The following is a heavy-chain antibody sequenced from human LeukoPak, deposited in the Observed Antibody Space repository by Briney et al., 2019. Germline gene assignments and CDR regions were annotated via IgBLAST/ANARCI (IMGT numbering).Heavy chain of an antibody. J-gene: IGHJ5*02. CDR2: INQDEGEK. CDR1: GFTFSSHW. V-gene: IGHV3-7*01. D-gene: IGHD5-24*01. Sequence: GGSLRLSCAASGFTFSSHWMNWVRQAPGKGLEWVAIINQDEGEKYYVDSVKGRFTISRDNAKNSLYLQMNSLRVEDTAVYYCAKDVLMATILVPPNHWGQGTLVTVSS. CDR3: AKDVLMATILVPPNH.